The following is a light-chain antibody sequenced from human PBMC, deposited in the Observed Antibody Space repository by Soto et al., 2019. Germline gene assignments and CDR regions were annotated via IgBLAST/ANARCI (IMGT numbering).Light chain of an antibody. J-gene: IGLJ2*01. CDR3: SSYTRSSTVI. V-gene: IGLV2-14*03. Sequence: QSALTQPASVSGSPGQSIIISCTGTSSDVGGYNYVSWYQQHPGKAPKLMIYDVSNRPSGVSNRFSGSKSGNTASLTISGLQAEDEADYYCSSYTRSSTVIFGGGTQLTVL. CDR2: DVS. CDR1: SSDVGGYNY.